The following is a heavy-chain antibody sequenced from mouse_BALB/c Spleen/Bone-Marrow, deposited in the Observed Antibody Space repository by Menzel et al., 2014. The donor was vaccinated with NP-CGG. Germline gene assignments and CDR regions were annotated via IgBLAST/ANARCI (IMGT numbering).Heavy chain of an antibody. D-gene: IGHD3-1*01. J-gene: IGHJ2*01. CDR2: IHPGNSDT. Sequence: EVKLVESETVLARPGAAVKMSCKASGYTFSNYWMHWIKQRPGQGLEWIGTIHPGNSDTTYNQKFKGKAKLTAVTSTSTAYMELSSLTNEDSAVYYCTTLARNNFDYWGQGTTLTVSS. CDR3: TTLARNNFDY. V-gene: IGHV1-5*01. CDR1: GYTFSNYW.